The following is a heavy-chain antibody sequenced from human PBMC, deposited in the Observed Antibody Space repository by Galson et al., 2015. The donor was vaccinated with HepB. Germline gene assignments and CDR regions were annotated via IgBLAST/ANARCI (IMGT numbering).Heavy chain of an antibody. D-gene: IGHD3-22*01. Sequence: SVKVSCKASGGTFSSYAISWVRQAPGQGLEWMGGIIPIFGTANYAQKFQGRVTITADESTSTAYMELSSLRSEDTAVYYCARDLGSRTMIVVAGAFDIWGQGTMVTVSS. V-gene: IGHV1-69*13. CDR2: IIPIFGTA. CDR1: GGTFSSYA. J-gene: IGHJ3*02. CDR3: ARDLGSRTMIVVAGAFDI.